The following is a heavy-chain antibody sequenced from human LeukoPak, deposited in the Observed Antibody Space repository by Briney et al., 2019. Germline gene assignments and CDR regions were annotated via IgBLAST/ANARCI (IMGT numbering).Heavy chain of an antibody. CDR1: GFTFSSYS. Sequence: PGGSLRLSCTASGFTFSSYSMNWVREAPGKGLEWVSSISTSSSYIYYADSVKGRFTISRDNARNSLYLQMNTLRAEDTAVYSCARGADGVSSNSRGWFDPWGQGTLVTVSS. V-gene: IGHV3-21*01. J-gene: IGHJ5*02. CDR3: ARGADGVSSNSRGWFDP. CDR2: ISTSSSYI. D-gene: IGHD2-15*01.